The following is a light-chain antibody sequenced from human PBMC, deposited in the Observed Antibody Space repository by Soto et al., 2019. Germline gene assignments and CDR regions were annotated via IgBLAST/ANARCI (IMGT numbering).Light chain of an antibody. Sequence: DIQMTQSPSSLYASVGDRVNITCRASQSISSYLNRYQQKPGKAPKLLIYAASSLQSGVPSRFSGSGSGTDFTLTISSLQPEYFATYYCQQSYSTPQVTFGQGTKLEIK. J-gene: IGKJ2*01. CDR1: QSISSY. CDR2: AAS. CDR3: QQSYSTPQVT. V-gene: IGKV1-39*01.